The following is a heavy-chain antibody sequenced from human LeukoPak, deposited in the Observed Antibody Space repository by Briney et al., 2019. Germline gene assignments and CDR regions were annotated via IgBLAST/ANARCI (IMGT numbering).Heavy chain of an antibody. D-gene: IGHD1-14*01. CDR2: INPNSGDT. V-gene: IGHV1-2*02. Sequence: GASVKVSCKTSGYTFTGYYVHWVRQAPGQGLEWMGWINPNSGDTHYSQKFQGRVTMTRDTSISTAYMELSRLRSDDTAVYYCARGPGYWYFDLWGRGTLVTVSS. J-gene: IGHJ2*01. CDR3: ARGPGYWYFDL. CDR1: GYTFTGYY.